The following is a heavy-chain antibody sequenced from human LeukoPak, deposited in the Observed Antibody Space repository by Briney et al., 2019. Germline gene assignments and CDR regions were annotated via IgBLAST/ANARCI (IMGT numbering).Heavy chain of an antibody. J-gene: IGHJ3*02. CDR2: MNPRDNT. Sequence: ASVKVSCKASGYTSTSPDINWVRQATGRGLEWLGWMNPRDNTGYAQKFQGRVTLTRDKSINTAYRELSSLRSETTAVYYCARYTQHYGFDIWGQGTMVTVSA. V-gene: IGHV1-8*01. CDR3: ARYTQHYGFDI. D-gene: IGHD3-3*02. CDR1: GYTSTSPD.